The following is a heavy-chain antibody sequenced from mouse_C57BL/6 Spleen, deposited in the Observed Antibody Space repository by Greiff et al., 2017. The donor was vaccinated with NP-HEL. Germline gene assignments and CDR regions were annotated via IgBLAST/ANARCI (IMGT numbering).Heavy chain of an antibody. CDR1: GFTFSSYA. V-gene: IGHV5-9-1*02. D-gene: IGHD1-1*01. J-gene: IGHJ4*01. CDR3: TRVSFITDAMDY. Sequence: EVHLVESGEGLVKPGGSLKLSCAASGFTFSSYAMSWVRQTPEKRLEWVAYISSGGDYIYYADTVKGRFTISRDNARNTLYLQMSSLKSEDTAMYYCTRVSFITDAMDYWGQGTSVTVSS. CDR2: ISSGGDYI.